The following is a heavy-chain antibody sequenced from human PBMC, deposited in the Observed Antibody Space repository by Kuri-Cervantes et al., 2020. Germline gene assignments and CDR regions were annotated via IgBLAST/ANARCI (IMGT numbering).Heavy chain of an antibody. Sequence: GESLKISCAASGFTFSSYAMSWVRQAPGKGLEWVSAISGSGGSTYYADSVKGRFTISRDNSKNTLYLQMNSLRAEDTGVYYCARLVATPGHHAFDIWGQGTMVTVSS. CDR2: ISGSGGST. J-gene: IGHJ3*02. CDR1: GFTFSSYA. D-gene: IGHD5-12*01. V-gene: IGHV3-23*01. CDR3: ARLVATPGHHAFDI.